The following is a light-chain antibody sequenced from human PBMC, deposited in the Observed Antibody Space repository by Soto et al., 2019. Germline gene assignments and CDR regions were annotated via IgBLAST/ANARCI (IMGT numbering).Light chain of an antibody. CDR2: DNS. J-gene: IGLJ2*01. CDR3: QSYDNSLSAAV. Sequence: QSVLTQPPSVSGAPGQRVTISCTGSSSNTGAGYDVHWYQQLPGTAPKLIIYDNSNRPSGVPDRFSGSKSGTSASLAITGLQTEDEAEYYCQSYDNSLSAAVFGGGTKVTVL. V-gene: IGLV1-40*01. CDR1: SSNTGAGYD.